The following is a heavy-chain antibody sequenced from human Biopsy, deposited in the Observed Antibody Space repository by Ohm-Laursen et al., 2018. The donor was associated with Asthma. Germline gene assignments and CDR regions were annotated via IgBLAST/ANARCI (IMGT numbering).Heavy chain of an antibody. D-gene: IGHD4-17*01. Sequence: SETLSLTCRVSGGYTGSSDHHWAWIRQAPGKGLEWIGFVFWSGSTHYSRSLERRVPIYIDTATNEFSMKLWSVTPADTAVYFCARVVSYGDIYFGIDVWGPGNTVVVS. CDR2: VFWSGST. CDR1: GGYTGSSDHH. V-gene: IGHV4-30-4*01. J-gene: IGHJ6*02. CDR3: ARVVSYGDIYFGIDV.